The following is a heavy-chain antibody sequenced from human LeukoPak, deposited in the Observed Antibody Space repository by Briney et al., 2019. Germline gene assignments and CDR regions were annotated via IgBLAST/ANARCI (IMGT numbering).Heavy chain of an antibody. CDR1: GFTFSDYY. CDR3: AKDQGGTMIVVVTEPDY. J-gene: IGHJ4*02. Sequence: GGSLRLSCAASGFTFSDYYMSWIRQAPGKGLEWVSYISSSGSTIYYADSVKGRFTISRDNSKNTLYLQMNSLRAEDTAVYYCAKDQGGTMIVVVTEPDYWGQGTLVTVSS. CDR2: ISSSGSTI. D-gene: IGHD3-22*01. V-gene: IGHV3-11*01.